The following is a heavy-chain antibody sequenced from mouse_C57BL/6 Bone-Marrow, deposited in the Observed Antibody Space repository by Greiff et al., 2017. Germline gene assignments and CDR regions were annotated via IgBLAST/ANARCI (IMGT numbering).Heavy chain of an antibody. J-gene: IGHJ2*01. CDR3: ARVRAYYSNSYYFDY. CDR1: GYTFTDYY. V-gene: IGHV1-19*01. CDR2: INPYNGGT. Sequence: EVQLQQSGPVLVKPGASVKMSCKASGYTFTDYYMNWVKQSHGKSLEWIGVINPYNGGTSYNQKFKGKATLTVDKSSSTAYMELNSLTSEDSAVYYCARVRAYYSNSYYFDYWGQGTTRTVSS. D-gene: IGHD2-5*01.